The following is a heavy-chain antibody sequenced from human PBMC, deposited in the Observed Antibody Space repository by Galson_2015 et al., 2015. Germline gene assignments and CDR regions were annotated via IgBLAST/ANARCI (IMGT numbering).Heavy chain of an antibody. Sequence: PALVKPTQTLTLTCTFSGFSLSTSGVGVGWIRQPPGKALEWLALIYWDDDKRYSPSLKSRLTITKDTSKNQVVLTMTNMDPVDTATYYCAHRLGSGPKGYAFDIWGQGTMATVSS. CDR3: AHRLGSGPKGYAFDI. J-gene: IGHJ3*02. CDR2: IYWDDDK. D-gene: IGHD3-3*01. CDR1: GFSLSTSGVG. V-gene: IGHV2-5*02.